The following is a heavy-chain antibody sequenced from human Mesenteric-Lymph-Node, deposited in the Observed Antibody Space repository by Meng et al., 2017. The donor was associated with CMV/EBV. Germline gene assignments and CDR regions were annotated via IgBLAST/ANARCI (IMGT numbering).Heavy chain of an antibody. CDR3: SSLAPLNNTKDKIPTGY. V-gene: IGHV4-34*01. Sequence: QVQLQQWGAGLLKPSDTLSLTCAVYGGSFSAYYWSWIRQPPGKGLEWIGEINHSGSTNYNPSLKSRITISVDTSKNQFSLKLTSVTAADTAVYFCSSLAPLNNTKDKIPTGYCGQGTLVTVSS. D-gene: IGHD2-15*01. J-gene: IGHJ4*02. CDR2: INHSGST. CDR1: GGSFSAYY.